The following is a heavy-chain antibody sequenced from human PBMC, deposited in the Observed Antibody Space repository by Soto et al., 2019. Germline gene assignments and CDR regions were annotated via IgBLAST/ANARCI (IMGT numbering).Heavy chain of an antibody. V-gene: IGHV3-7*04. D-gene: IGHD3-10*01. J-gene: IGHJ6*02. CDR2: IKQDGSEK. CDR1: GFTFSSYW. CDR3: ARGVRGVFYYYYYGMDA. Sequence: GGSLRLSCAASGFTFSSYWMSWVRQAPGKGLEWVANIKQDGSEKYYVDSVKGRFTISRDNAKNSLYLQMNSLRAEDTAVYYCARGVRGVFYYYYYGMDAWGQGTTVTVSS.